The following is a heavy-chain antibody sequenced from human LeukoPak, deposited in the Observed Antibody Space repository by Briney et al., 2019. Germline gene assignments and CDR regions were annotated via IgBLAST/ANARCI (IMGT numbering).Heavy chain of an antibody. V-gene: IGHV3-21*01. D-gene: IGHD3-16*01. Sequence: PGGSLRLSCAASGFTFSSYSMNWVRQAPGKGLEWVSSISSSSSYIYYADSVKGRFTISRDNAKNSLYLQMNSLRAEDAAVYYCARDFRYDYVWGHPIRGMMDYWGQGTLVTVSS. CDR1: GFTFSSYS. CDR2: ISSSSSYI. CDR3: ARDFRYDYVWGHPIRGMMDY. J-gene: IGHJ4*02.